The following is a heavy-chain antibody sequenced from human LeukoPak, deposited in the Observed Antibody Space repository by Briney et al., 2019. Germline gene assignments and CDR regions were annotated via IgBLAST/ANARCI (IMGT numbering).Heavy chain of an antibody. CDR3: ARHFAVAATFDY. CDR1: GGSISSSSYY. D-gene: IGHD6-19*01. CDR2: IYYSGST. V-gene: IGHV4-39*01. Sequence: PSETLSLTCTVSGGSISSSSYYWGWIRQPPGKGLEWIGSIYYSGSTYYNPSLKSRVTISVDTSKNQFSLKLSSVTAADTAVYYCARHFAVAATFDYWGQGTLVTVSS. J-gene: IGHJ4*02.